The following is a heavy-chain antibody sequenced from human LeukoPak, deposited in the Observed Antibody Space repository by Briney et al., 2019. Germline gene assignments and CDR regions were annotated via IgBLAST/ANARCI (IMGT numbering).Heavy chain of an antibody. Sequence: GGSLRLSCGASGFSFTTYWMSWVRQAPGKGLEWVANIKQDGTEKYYVDSVKGRFTISRDYAKNSLYLQMNSLRAEDTALYYCARVQYNSIDYWGQGTLVTVSS. D-gene: IGHD1-1*01. CDR3: ARVQYNSIDY. CDR1: GFSFTTYW. CDR2: IKQDGTEK. J-gene: IGHJ4*02. V-gene: IGHV3-7*03.